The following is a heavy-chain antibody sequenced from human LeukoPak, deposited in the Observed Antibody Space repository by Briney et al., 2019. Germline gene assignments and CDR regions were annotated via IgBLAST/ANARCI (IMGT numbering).Heavy chain of an antibody. CDR2: ISSSSDTI. CDR1: GFTFSSYE. D-gene: IGHD3-22*01. CDR3: VRDISGYYFDY. J-gene: IGHJ4*02. Sequence: GGSLRLSCAASGFTFSSYEMNWARQAPGKGLEWVSYISSSSDTIYYADSVKGRFTISRDNAKNSLYLQMNSLRAEDTALYYCVRDISGYYFDYWGQGTLVTVSS. V-gene: IGHV3-48*03.